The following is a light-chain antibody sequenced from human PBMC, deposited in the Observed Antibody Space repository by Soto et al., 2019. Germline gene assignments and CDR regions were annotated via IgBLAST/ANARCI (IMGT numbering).Light chain of an antibody. J-gene: IGKJ4*01. CDR3: QQRSNWPLT. V-gene: IGKV3-11*01. Sequence: EILLTQSPSTLSLSPGEGATLSCRASQSVRRYLAWYQQKPGQAPRLLIYDASNRSTGIPARFSGSGSGTDFTLTISSLEPEDFEVYYCQQRSNWPLTFGGGTKVDIK. CDR2: DAS. CDR1: QSVRRY.